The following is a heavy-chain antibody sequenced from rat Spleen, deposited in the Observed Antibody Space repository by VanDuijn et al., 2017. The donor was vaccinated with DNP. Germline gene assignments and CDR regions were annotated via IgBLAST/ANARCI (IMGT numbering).Heavy chain of an antibody. CDR3: IRGEPGYGY. CDR2: ISYDGDST. CDR1: GFNFNDYW. J-gene: IGHJ2*01. D-gene: IGHD1-4*01. V-gene: IGHV5-20*01. Sequence: EVQLVESGGGLVQPGRSLKLSCAASGFNFNDYWMGWVRQAPTKGLEWVAAISYDGDSTYYRDSVKGRFTVSRDNAKSTLYLQMDSLRSEDTATYYCIRGEPGYGYWGQGVMVTVSS.